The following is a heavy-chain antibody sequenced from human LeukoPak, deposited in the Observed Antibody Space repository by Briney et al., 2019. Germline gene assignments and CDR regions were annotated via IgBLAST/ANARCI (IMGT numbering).Heavy chain of an antibody. Sequence: GSLRLSCAASGFTMSHYGVSWVRQAPGKGLEWISGIRSAVETTHYADSVKGRFIISRDDSKNALSLQLNSLRPEDTALYHCAKHFCTGLDCSLFDSWGQGTLVTVSS. J-gene: IGHJ4*02. D-gene: IGHD3/OR15-3a*01. CDR3: AKHFCTGLDCSLFDS. CDR2: IRSAVETT. CDR1: GFTMSHYG. V-gene: IGHV3-23*01.